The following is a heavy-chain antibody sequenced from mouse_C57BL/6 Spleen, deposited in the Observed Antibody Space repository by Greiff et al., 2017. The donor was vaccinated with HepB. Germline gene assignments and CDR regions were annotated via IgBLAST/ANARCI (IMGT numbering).Heavy chain of an antibody. CDR3: ARWVDDYAWFAY. CDR2: INPSTGGT. V-gene: IGHV1-43*01. J-gene: IGHJ3*01. Sequence: DVKLQESGPELVKPGASVKISCKASGYSFTGYYMHWVKQSSEKSLEWIGEINPSTGGTSYNQKFKGKATLTVDKSSSTAYMQLKSLTSEDSAVYYCARWVDDYAWFAYWGQGTLVTVSA. CDR1: GYSFTGYY. D-gene: IGHD2-4*01.